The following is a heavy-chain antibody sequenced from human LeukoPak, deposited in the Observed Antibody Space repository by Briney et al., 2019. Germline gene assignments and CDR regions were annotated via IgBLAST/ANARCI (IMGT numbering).Heavy chain of an antibody. CDR3: ARATGNCSSFSCYVFDP. Sequence: GGSLRLSCRASGFVFGDYTMTWVRQAPGKGLEWVGFIRSKAHGGTTQDAASVKGRFTISREDSEGISYLQMNSLKAEDTARYYWARATGNCSSFSCYVFDPWGKGTLVTVSS. D-gene: IGHD2-2*01. CDR1: GFVFGDYT. V-gene: IGHV3-49*04. J-gene: IGHJ5*02. CDR2: IRSKAHGGTT.